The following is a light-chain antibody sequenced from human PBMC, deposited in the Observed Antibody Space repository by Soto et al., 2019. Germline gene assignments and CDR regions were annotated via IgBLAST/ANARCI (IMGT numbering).Light chain of an antibody. J-gene: IGKJ1*01. V-gene: IGKV1-9*01. Sequence: DVQMSQSPSTLSASVGDRVTITCRASHDISTYLAWYQQKPGKAPKLMIYEASTLQSGVPSRFSGSGSGTEFTLTISCLQSEDFATYYCQQYYSYPRTFGQGTKV. CDR3: QQYYSYPRT. CDR2: EAS. CDR1: HDISTY.